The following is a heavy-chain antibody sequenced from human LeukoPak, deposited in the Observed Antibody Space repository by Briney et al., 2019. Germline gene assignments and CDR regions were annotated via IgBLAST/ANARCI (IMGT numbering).Heavy chain of an antibody. D-gene: IGHD3-22*01. Sequence: ASVKVSCKASGYTFTSYGISWVRQAPGQGLEWMGWISAYNGNTNYAQKLQGRVTMTTDTSTSTAYMELRSLRSDDTAVYYCARYLYYDSSGYDDYWGQGTLVSVSS. J-gene: IGHJ4*02. CDR3: ARYLYYDSSGYDDY. CDR1: GYTFTSYG. V-gene: IGHV1-18*01. CDR2: ISAYNGNT.